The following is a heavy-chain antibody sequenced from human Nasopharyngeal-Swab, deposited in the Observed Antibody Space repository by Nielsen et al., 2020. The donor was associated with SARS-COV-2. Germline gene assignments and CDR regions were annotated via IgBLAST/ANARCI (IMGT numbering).Heavy chain of an antibody. CDR1: GGSISSYY. Sequence: SETLSLTCTVSGGSISSYYWSWIRQPPGKGLEWIGYIYYSGSTNYNPSLKSRVTISVDTSKNQSSLKLSSVTAADTAVYYCARISGSGAFDYWGQGTLVTVSS. CDR3: ARISGSGAFDY. D-gene: IGHD1-26*01. V-gene: IGHV4-59*01. CDR2: IYYSGST. J-gene: IGHJ4*02.